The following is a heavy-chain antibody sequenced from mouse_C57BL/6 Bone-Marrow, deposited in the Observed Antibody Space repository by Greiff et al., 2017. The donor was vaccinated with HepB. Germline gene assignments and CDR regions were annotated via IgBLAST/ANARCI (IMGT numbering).Heavy chain of an antibody. CDR2: ISDGGSYT. J-gene: IGHJ4*01. CDR3: AREGAYYSNHEGDY. CDR1: GFTFSSYA. V-gene: IGHV5-4*01. Sequence: VQLKESGGGLVKPGGSLKLSCAASGFTFSSYAMSWVRQTPEKRLEWVATISDGGSYTYYPDNVKGRFTISRDNAKNNLYLQMSHLKSEDTAMYYCAREGAYYSNHEGDYWGQGTSVTVSS. D-gene: IGHD2-5*01.